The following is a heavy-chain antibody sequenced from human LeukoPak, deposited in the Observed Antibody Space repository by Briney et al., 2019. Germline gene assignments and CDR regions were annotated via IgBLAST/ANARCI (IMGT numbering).Heavy chain of an antibody. J-gene: IGHJ4*02. CDR3: ARGIIYLDY. CDR1: GFNVSSNY. V-gene: IGHV3-53*04. CDR2: IYGDGTT. D-gene: IGHD3-10*01. Sequence: GGSLRLSCEASGFNVSSNYMTWVRQAPGKGLEWVSLIYGDGTTDYADSVKGRLHISRHNSKNTLYLQMNSLRAGDTAVYYCARGIIYLDYWGQGTLVTVSS.